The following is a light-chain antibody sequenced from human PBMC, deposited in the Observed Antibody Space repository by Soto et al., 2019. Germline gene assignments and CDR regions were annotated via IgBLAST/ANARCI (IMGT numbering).Light chain of an antibody. CDR2: GAS. J-gene: IGKJ1*01. CDR1: QSVSSN. CDR3: QNYDNWPPRT. V-gene: IGKV3-15*01. Sequence: EIVMTQSPVTLSVSPGEGATLSCRASQSVSSNLAWYQQKPGQAPRLLIYGASTRATDVPARFSGSGSGTEFTLTIRSLQSEDLAVYYCQNYDNWPPRTVGDGSKVAIK.